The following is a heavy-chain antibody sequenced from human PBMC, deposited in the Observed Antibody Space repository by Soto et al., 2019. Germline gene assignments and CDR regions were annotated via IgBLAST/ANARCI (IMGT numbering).Heavy chain of an antibody. Sequence: PWESLKISCKGSGYKFSSYWIAWVRQMPGKGLEWMGAIYALNSHAEYSPSFQGQVTFSADKSINTAYLQWNNLKASDTAIYYCASYPTTAGYYAMDIWGQGTTVTVSS. CDR1: GYKFSSYW. V-gene: IGHV5-51*01. J-gene: IGHJ6*02. CDR3: ASYPTTAGYYAMDI. CDR2: IYALNSHA. D-gene: IGHD2-21*02.